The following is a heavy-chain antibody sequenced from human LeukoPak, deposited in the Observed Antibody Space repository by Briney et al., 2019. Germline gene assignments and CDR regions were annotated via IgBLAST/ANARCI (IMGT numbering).Heavy chain of an antibody. Sequence: SETLSLTCAVYGGSFSGYYWSWIRQPPGKGLEWIGEINHSGSTNYNPSLKSRVTISVDTSKNQFSLKLSSVTAADTAVYYCARVPYYYGSGSPRWGYYFDYWSQGTLVTVSS. CDR2: INHSGST. CDR3: ARVPYYYGSGSPRWGYYFDY. CDR1: GGSFSGYY. D-gene: IGHD3-10*01. J-gene: IGHJ4*02. V-gene: IGHV4-34*01.